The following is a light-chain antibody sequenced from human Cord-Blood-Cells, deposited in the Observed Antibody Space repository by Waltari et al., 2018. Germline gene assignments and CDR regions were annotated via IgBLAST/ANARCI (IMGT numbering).Light chain of an antibody. CDR2: EVS. CDR1: SSDACGYNY. CDR3: SSYAGSNNVV. V-gene: IGLV2-8*01. Sequence: QSALTPPPPASRSPGQSVTTPCTGTSSDACGYNYVTWYQQHPGKAPTLLIYEVSKRPSGVPDRFSGSKSGNTASLTVSGLQAEDEADYYCSSYAGSNNVVFGGGTKLTVL. J-gene: IGLJ2*01.